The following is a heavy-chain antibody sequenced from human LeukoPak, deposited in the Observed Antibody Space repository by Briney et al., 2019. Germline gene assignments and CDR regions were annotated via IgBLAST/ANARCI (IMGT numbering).Heavy chain of an antibody. CDR1: GYTFTGYY. CDR3: ARSPIARYSGYDSVPSFDY. V-gene: IGHV1-2*02. CDR2: INPNSGGT. Sequence: ASVKVSCKASGYTFTGYYMHWVRQAPGQGLEWMGWINPNSGGTNYAQKFQGRVTMTRDTSISTAYMELSRLRSDDTAVYYCARSPIARYSGYDSVPSFDYWGQGTLVTVSS. D-gene: IGHD5-12*01. J-gene: IGHJ4*02.